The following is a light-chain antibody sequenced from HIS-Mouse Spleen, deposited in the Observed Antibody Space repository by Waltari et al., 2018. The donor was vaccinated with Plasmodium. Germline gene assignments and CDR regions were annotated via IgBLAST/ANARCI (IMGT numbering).Light chain of an antibody. CDR3: MIWPSNASGV. J-gene: IGLJ3*02. CDR1: SDLNVGSYN. CDR2: YYADSDK. Sequence: QPVLTQPPSSSASPGASARLTCTLPSDLNVGSYNIYSYQHKPASPPRYLLYYYADSDKGQGSGVPSRFSGSKDASANTGILLISGLQSEDEADYYCMIWPSNASGVFGGGTKLTVL. V-gene: IGLV5-37*01.